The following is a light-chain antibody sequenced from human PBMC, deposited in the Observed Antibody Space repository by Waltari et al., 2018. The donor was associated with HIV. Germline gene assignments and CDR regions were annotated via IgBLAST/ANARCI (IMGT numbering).Light chain of an antibody. CDR3: QQLNSYPRGDT. CDR2: AAS. CDR1: QGISSY. V-gene: IGKV1-9*01. Sequence: DIQLTQSPSFLSASVGDRVTITCRASQGISSYLAWYQQKPGKAPKLLIYAASTLQSGVPSRFSGSGSGTEFTLTISSLQPEDFATYYCQQLNSYPRGDTFGQGTKLEIK. J-gene: IGKJ2*01.